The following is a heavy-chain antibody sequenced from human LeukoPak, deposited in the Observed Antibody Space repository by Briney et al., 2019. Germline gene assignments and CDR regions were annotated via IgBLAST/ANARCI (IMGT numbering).Heavy chain of an antibody. Sequence: ASVKVSCKASGYTFSSYGIIWVRQAPGQGLQWMGWVSPFNGNTDYAPKLQGRVTMTTDTSTTTAYMELRSLTSDDTAVYYCARRGGSYSRSDFWGQGTLVTVSS. J-gene: IGHJ4*02. CDR1: GYTFSSYG. V-gene: IGHV1-18*01. CDR3: ARRGGSYSRSDF. CDR2: VSPFNGNT. D-gene: IGHD1-26*01.